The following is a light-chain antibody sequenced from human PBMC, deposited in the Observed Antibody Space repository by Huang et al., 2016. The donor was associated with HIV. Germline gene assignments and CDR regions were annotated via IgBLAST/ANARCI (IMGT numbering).Light chain of an antibody. CDR3: QQYDSSPWT. J-gene: IGKJ1*01. CDR1: KSVSSSY. V-gene: IGKV3-20*01. CDR2: GAS. Sequence: EIVLTQSPGTLSLSPGERATLSCRASKSVSSSYLAWYQQKPGQAPRLLFYGASSRATGIPDRFSGSGSGTDFTLTISRLEPEDFAVYYCQQYDSSPWTFGRGTKVEIK.